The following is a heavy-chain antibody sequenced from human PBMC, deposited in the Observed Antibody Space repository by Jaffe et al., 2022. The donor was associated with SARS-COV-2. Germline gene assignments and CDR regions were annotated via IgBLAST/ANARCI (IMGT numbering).Heavy chain of an antibody. CDR1: GFTFSTYW. Sequence: EVQLVESGGGLVQPGGSLRLSCAASGFTFSTYWMSWVRQAPGKGLEWVANMKEDGSEKYYVDSVKGRFTISRDNAKNSLYLQMNSLRAEDTAVYYCARVTYLYDRSRSNFYFYYMDVWGKGTTVTVSS. D-gene: IGHD3-22*01. V-gene: IGHV3-7*01. CDR3: ARVTYLYDRSRSNFYFYYMDV. CDR2: MKEDGSEK. J-gene: IGHJ6*03.